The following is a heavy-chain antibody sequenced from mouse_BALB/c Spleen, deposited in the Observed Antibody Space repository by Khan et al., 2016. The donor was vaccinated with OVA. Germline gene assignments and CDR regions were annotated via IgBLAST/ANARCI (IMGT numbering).Heavy chain of an antibody. J-gene: IGHJ2*01. D-gene: IGHD1-2*01. CDR3: SRNYGYDYFDY. V-gene: IGHV1S81*02. CDR2: INPSTGYT. Sequence: QVQLQQPGAELVKPGASVKLSCKASGYTLTRYYMYWVKQRPGQGLEWIGGINPSTGYTNLNEKFKNKATLTVDKSSTTVYMQLSRLTSEDSAVYYCSRNYGYDYFDYWGQGTTLTVSS. CDR1: GYTLTRYY.